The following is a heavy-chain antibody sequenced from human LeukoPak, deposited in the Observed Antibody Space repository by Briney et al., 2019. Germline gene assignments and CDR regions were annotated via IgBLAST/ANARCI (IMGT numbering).Heavy chain of an antibody. V-gene: IGHV1-2*02. CDR1: GYTFTGYY. D-gene: IGHD6-13*01. CDR3: ARVAGPDYYYYYMDV. CDR2: INPNTGGT. Sequence: ASVKVSCKASGYTFTGYYMHWVRQAPGQGLEWMGWINPNTGGTNYAQKFQGRVTMTRDTSTSTVYMELSSLRSEDTAVYYCARVAGPDYYYYYMDVWGKGTTVTVSS. J-gene: IGHJ6*03.